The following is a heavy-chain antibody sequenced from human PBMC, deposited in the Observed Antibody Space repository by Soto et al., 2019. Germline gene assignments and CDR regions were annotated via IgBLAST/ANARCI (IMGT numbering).Heavy chain of an antibody. Sequence: TLCLTCTVSGGSISGGGYYCSWIRQHRGKGLEWIGYICSIGSTYYNPSLKSRVTIAVDTSKNNFSLKLSSVTAAHTAVYYCARGDDIWSGPCFDCWGKVNLVTFSS. CDR2: ICSIGST. CDR3: ARGDDIWSGPCFDC. J-gene: IGHJ4*02. V-gene: IGHV4-31*03. CDR1: GGSISGGGYY. D-gene: IGHD3-3*01.